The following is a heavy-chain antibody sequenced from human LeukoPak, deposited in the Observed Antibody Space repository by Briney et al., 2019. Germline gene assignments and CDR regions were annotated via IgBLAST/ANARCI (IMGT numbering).Heavy chain of an antibody. D-gene: IGHD6-19*01. CDR2: ISAYNGNT. CDR3: AARVAGPNWFDP. CDR1: GYTFTSYG. V-gene: IGHV1-18*01. J-gene: IGHJ5*02. Sequence: GASVKVSCKASGYTFTSYGISWVRQAPGQGLEWMGWISAYNGNTNYAQKLQGRVTMTTDTSTSTAYMELRSLRSDDTAAYYCAARVAGPNWFDPWGQGTLVTVSS.